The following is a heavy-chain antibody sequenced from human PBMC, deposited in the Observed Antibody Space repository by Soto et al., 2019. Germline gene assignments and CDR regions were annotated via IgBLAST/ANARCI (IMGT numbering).Heavy chain of an antibody. D-gene: IGHD3-3*01. CDR1: GYTFTTYA. V-gene: IGHV1-3*01. J-gene: IGHJ5*02. Sequence: ASVKVSCKASGYTFTTYAIHWVRQAPGQSPEWMGWINADNGNTRYSQKFQGRFTISRDNAKNTLYLQMSSLRAEDTAVYYCARDSWERSGYSNWFDPWGQGTLVTVLL. CDR2: INADNGNT. CDR3: ARDSWERSGYSNWFDP.